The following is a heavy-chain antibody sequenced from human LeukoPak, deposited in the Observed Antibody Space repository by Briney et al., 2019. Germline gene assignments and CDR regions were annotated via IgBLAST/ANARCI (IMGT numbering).Heavy chain of an antibody. CDR1: RFTFSSYS. CDR3: ATSPGLGYSSSLTGVDY. CDR2: ISSSSRYI. V-gene: IGHV3-21*01. D-gene: IGHD6-6*01. Sequence: GGTPRLSCAASRFTFSSYSMNWVRQAPGQGLECVSSISSSSRYIYYAESVKGRFNISRRNAKTSMILQRNCPIAQDPARSYFATSPGLGYSSSLTGVDYWGQGTLVTVSS. J-gene: IGHJ4*02.